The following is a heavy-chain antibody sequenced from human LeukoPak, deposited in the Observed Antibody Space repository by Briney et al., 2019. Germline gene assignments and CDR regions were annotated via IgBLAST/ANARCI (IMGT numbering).Heavy chain of an antibody. CDR1: GFTFSSYA. D-gene: IGHD3-22*01. Sequence: GGSLRLSCAASGFTFSSYAMSWVRQAPGKGLEWVSGISSSGGSTYHADSVRGRFTISRDNSKNTQYLQMSSLRVEDTAVYYCAKVGSGYYDHLDFWGQGILVTVSS. J-gene: IGHJ4*02. CDR2: ISSSGGST. CDR3: AKVGSGYYDHLDF. V-gene: IGHV3-23*01.